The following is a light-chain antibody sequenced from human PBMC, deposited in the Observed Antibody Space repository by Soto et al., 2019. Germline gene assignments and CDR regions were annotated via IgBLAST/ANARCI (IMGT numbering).Light chain of an antibody. V-gene: IGLV2-23*01. CDR2: EGS. CDR1: SSDVGSYNL. J-gene: IGLJ1*01. CDR3: CSYAGTSIFYV. Sequence: QSALTQPASVSGSPGQSITISCTGTSSDVGSYNLVSWYQQHPGKAPKLMIYEGSKRPSGVSDRFSGSKSGNTASLTVSGLQADDEADYYCCSYAGTSIFYVFGSGTQLTVL.